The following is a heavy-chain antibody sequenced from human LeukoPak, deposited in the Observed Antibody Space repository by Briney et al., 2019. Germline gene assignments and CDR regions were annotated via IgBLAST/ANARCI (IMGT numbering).Heavy chain of an antibody. CDR1: GYSFTSYW. Sequence: GESLKISCKGSGYSFTSYWIGWVRQMPGKGLECMGVIYPGDSDTRYSPSFQGQVTISADKSISTAYLQWSSLKASDTAIYYCARQAVAGSPRAFDIWGQGTMVTVSS. CDR3: ARQAVAGSPRAFDI. J-gene: IGHJ3*02. D-gene: IGHD6-19*01. CDR2: IYPGDSDT. V-gene: IGHV5-51*01.